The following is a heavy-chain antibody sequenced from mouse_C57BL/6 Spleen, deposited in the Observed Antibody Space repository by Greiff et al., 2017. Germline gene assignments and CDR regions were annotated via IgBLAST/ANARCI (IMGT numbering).Heavy chain of an antibody. CDR1: GYTFNGYW. CDR3: TKEGFAY. CDR2: INPSNGGT. Sequence: QVQLQQPGTELVKPGASVKLSCKASGYTFNGYWMHWVKPRPGQGLEWIGNINPSNGGTNYNAKFKSKATLTADKSSSTANLQHSSLISVHSSVYYCTKEGFAYWGQGTLVTVSA. V-gene: IGHV1-53*01. J-gene: IGHJ3*01.